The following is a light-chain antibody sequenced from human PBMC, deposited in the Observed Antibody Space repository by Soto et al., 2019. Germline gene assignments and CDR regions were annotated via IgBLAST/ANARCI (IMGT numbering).Light chain of an antibody. CDR2: SAS. CDR1: QRISAF. Sequence: DIQMTQSPSSVSAFVGERVTITCHASQRISAFLNWYHQKPGKAPKLPISSASYLQSGVPSNFSGSGSPTDFALSMVHLQPEASGTYCSQQSYRLPLAFGGGTKVDI. CDR3: QQSYRLPLA. J-gene: IGKJ4*01. V-gene: IGKV1-39*01.